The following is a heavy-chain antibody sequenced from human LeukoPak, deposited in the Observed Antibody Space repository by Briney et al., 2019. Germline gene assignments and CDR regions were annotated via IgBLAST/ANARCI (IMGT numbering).Heavy chain of an antibody. J-gene: IGHJ4*02. CDR2: IYTSGST. D-gene: IGHD5-24*01. V-gene: IGHV4-4*07. CDR1: GGSISYYY. Sequence: SETLSLTCTVSGGSISYYYGSWIRQPAGKGLEWIGRIYTSGSTNYNPSLKSRVTMSVDTSKNQFFLKVSSVTAADTAVYFCARIRWETFDYWGQGTLVTVSS. CDR3: ARIRWETFDY.